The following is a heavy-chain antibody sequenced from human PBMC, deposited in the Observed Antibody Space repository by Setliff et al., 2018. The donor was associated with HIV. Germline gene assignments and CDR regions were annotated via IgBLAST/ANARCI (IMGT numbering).Heavy chain of an antibody. CDR2: IFHSGIT. J-gene: IGHJ2*01. CDR3: ARDGRTKGVYSHWHFDL. D-gene: IGHD2-8*01. Sequence: SETLSLTCTLYGGSLTNYYWTWIRQYPGKGLEWIGYIFHSGITYSNPTLKSRVTISVDTSKNQFSLRLRSVTAADTAVYYCARDGRTKGVYSHWHFDLWGRGTLVTVSS. CDR1: GGSLTNYY. V-gene: IGHV4-59*06.